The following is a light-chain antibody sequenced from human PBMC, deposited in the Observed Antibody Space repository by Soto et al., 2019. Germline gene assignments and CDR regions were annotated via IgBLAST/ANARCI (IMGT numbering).Light chain of an antibody. V-gene: IGKV3-20*01. CDR1: QTVSITY. CDR2: GAS. Sequence: PGDSATLSCRASQTVSITYLTWYQQKPGQAPRLLIFGASKRATGIPDRFSGSGSGREFTLTISRLEPEDFAVYYCQQYGSSSWTFGQGTKVDI. CDR3: QQYGSSSWT. J-gene: IGKJ1*01.